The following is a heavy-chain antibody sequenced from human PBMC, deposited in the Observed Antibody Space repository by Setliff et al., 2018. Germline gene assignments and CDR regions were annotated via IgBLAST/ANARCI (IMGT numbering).Heavy chain of an antibody. CDR1: GYSFTDYW. CDR2: IYPGNADT. J-gene: IGHJ4*02. D-gene: IGHD1-26*01. CDR3: ARSLVGATYSVYFDY. Sequence: GESLKISCKGSGYSFTDYWIAWVRQTPGKGLEWMGTIYPGNADTRYSPSFQGQVTISTDTSINTAFLQWNNLKASDTAIYYCARSLVGATYSVYFDYWGRGALVTVSS. V-gene: IGHV5-51*01.